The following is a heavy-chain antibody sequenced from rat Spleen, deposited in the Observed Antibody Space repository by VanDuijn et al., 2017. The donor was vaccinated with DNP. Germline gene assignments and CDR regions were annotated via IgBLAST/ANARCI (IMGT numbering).Heavy chain of an antibody. J-gene: IGHJ2*01. D-gene: IGHD1-11*01. V-gene: IGHV5S23*01. CDR3: TRHYGGYLYYFDY. CDR1: GFTFSNYY. CDR2: ISHSDDTT. Sequence: EVQLVESGGGLVQPGRSLKLSCAASGFTFSNYYMAWVRQAPTKGLEWVAIISHSDDTTYYPDSVRGRFTISRDNAESSLYLQMGSLRSEDTATYYCTRHYGGYLYYFDYWGQGVMVTVSS.